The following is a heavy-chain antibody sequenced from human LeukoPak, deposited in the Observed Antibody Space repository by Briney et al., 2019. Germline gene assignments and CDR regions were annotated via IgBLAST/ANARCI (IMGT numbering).Heavy chain of an antibody. CDR2: IYHSGST. D-gene: IGHD3-10*01. V-gene: IGHV4-30-2*01. CDR1: GGSISSGGYS. Sequence: SETLSLTCAVSGGSISSGGYSWSWIRQPPGKGLEWIGYIYHSGSTYYNPSLKSRVTISVDGSKNQFSLKLSSVTAADTAVYYCARAYGSGSYPFDYWGQGTLVTVSS. J-gene: IGHJ4*02. CDR3: ARAYGSGSYPFDY.